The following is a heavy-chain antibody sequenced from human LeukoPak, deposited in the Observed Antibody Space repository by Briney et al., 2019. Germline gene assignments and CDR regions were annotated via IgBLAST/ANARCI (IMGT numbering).Heavy chain of an antibody. J-gene: IGHJ4*02. V-gene: IGHV4-59*01. CDR3: ARERSDYYYDSSGYYLFDY. Sequence: PSETLSLTCTVSGGSISSYYWSWIRQPPGKGLEWIGYIYYSGSTNYNPSLKSRVTISVDTSKNQFSLKLSSVTAADTAVYYCARERSDYYYDSSGYYLFDYWGQGTLVTVSS. CDR1: GGSISSYY. CDR2: IYYSGST. D-gene: IGHD3-22*01.